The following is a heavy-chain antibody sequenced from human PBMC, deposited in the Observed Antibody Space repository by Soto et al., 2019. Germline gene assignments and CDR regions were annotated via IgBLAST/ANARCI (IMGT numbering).Heavy chain of an antibody. V-gene: IGHV2-5*02. CDR1: GFSLTTRGVG. CDR2: IYWDDDN. CDR3: AHIPNYYQYDWFDP. J-gene: IGHJ5*02. D-gene: IGHD3-16*01. Sequence: QITLKESGPTLVKPTQTLTLTCTFSGFSLTTRGVGVGWIRQPPGKALECLALIYWDDDNRYSPSLQSRLSIXXXTXXNQVVLTMTNVDPVDTATYYCAHIPNYYQYDWFDPWGQGTLVSVSS.